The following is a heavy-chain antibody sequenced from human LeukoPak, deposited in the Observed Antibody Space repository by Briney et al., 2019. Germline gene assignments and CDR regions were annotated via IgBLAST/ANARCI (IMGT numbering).Heavy chain of an antibody. Sequence: GGSLRLSCAASGFTFDDYAMPWVRQAPGKGLEWVSGISWNSGSIGYADSVKGRLTISRDNAKNSLYLQMNSLRAEDTALYYCAKDTYDSSGYSFDYWGQGTLVTVSS. V-gene: IGHV3-9*01. D-gene: IGHD3-22*01. CDR3: AKDTYDSSGYSFDY. J-gene: IGHJ4*02. CDR2: ISWNSGSI. CDR1: GFTFDDYA.